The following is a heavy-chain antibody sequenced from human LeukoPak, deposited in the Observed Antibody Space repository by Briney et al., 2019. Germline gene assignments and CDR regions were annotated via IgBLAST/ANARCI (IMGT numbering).Heavy chain of an antibody. CDR2: VYYSGST. D-gene: IGHD5-18*01. J-gene: IGHJ4*02. V-gene: IGHV4-39*01. CDR3: ARRSSRYSYGGAFDY. CDR1: GGSISSSSYY. Sequence: SETLSLTCTVSGGSISSSSYYWGWIRQPPGKGLEWIGSVYYSGSTHYNPSLKSRVIISVDTSKNEFSLKLSSVTAADTAVYYCARRSSRYSYGGAFDYWGQGTLVTVSS.